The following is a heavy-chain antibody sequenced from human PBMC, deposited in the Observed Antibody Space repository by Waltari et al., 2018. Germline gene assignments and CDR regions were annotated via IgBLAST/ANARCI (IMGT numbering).Heavy chain of an antibody. J-gene: IGHJ4*02. V-gene: IGHV4-38-2*01. CDR1: GYSISSGYY. CDR2: IYHSGST. Sequence: VQLQESGPGLVKPSETLSLTCAVSGYSISSGYYWGWIRQPPGKGLEWIGSIYHSGSTYYNPSLKSRVTISVDTSKNQFSLKLSSVTAADTAVYYCARGGKAGTFDYWGQGTLVTVSS. CDR3: ARGGKAGTFDY. D-gene: IGHD6-19*01.